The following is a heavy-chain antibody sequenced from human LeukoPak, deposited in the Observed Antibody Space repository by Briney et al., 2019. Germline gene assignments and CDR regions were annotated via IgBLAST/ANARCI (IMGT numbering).Heavy chain of an antibody. D-gene: IGHD3-3*01. V-gene: IGHV3-33*01. J-gene: IGHJ5*02. CDR3: ARYYDFWSGPPTGFDP. Sequence: PGGSLRLSCAASGFTFSSYGMHRVRQAPGKGLEWVAVIWYDGSNKYYADSVKGRFTISRDNAKNSLYLQMNSLRAEDTAVYYCARYYDFWSGPPTGFDPWGQGTLVTVSS. CDR2: IWYDGSNK. CDR1: GFTFSSYG.